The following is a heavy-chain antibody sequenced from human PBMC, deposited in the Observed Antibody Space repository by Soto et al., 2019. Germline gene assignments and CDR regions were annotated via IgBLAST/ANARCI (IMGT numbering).Heavy chain of an antibody. J-gene: IGHJ6*02. D-gene: IGHD2-15*01. CDR3: ARSPFFCSGGGCKYNFYGLDV. CDR2: IFYSGST. Sequence: SETLSLTCTVSGGSISSGDFYWTWIRQPPGKGLEWIGHIFYSGSTYYNPSLKSRIAISVDTSRNQLSLKVNSVTAADTAVYYCARSPFFCSGGGCKYNFYGLDVWGQGTTVTVSS. CDR1: GGSISSGDFY. V-gene: IGHV4-30-4*01.